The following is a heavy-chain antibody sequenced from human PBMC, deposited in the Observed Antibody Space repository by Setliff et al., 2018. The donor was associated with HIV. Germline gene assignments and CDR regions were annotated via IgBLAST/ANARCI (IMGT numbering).Heavy chain of an antibody. CDR1: GYTFTNYG. CDR2: ISGYNGDT. D-gene: IGHD3-16*01. V-gene: IGHV1-18*01. Sequence: ASVKVSCKASGYTFTNYGINWVRQAPGQGLEWMGWISGYNGDTNYAQKLQGRVTVTTDTSTNTAYMDLGSLRSDHTAVYYCARRGRNYGGSISFMDVWGKGTTVTVSS. CDR3: ARRGRNYGGSISFMDV. J-gene: IGHJ6*03.